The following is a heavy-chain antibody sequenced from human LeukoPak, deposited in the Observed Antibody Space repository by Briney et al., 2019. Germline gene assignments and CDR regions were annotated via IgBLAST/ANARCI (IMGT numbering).Heavy chain of an antibody. D-gene: IGHD1-26*01. CDR2: INPSGGTT. J-gene: IGHJ4*02. Sequence: ASVKVSCKASGYTFTSYYMHWVRQAPGQGLEWMGIINPSGGTTSYAQKFQGRVTMTRDTSTSTVYIELSSLRSEDTAVYYCARERELRPPYFDYWGQGTLVTVSS. V-gene: IGHV1-46*01. CDR1: GYTFTSYY. CDR3: ARERELRPPYFDY.